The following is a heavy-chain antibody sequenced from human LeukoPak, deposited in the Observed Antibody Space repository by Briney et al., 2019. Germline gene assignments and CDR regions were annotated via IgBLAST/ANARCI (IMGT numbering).Heavy chain of an antibody. Sequence: GGSLRLSCAASGFTFDDYAMQWVRQAPGKGLEWVSLISGDGVGPYYAHSVKGRFTISRDNSQKSLYLQKKRLRTEDTALYYCAKDYSGSYDYWGQGTLVTVSS. CDR3: AKDYSGSYDY. V-gene: IGHV3-43*02. J-gene: IGHJ4*02. CDR2: ISGDGVGP. D-gene: IGHD1-26*01. CDR1: GFTFDDYA.